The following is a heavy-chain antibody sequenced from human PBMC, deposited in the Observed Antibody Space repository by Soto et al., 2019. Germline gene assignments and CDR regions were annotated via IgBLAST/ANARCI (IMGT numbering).Heavy chain of an antibody. CDR1: GYIFTKHW. Sequence: PGESLKISCQGSGYIFTKHWIAWVRQKPGKGLEWIGIIDPVDSDDRYSPSFEGQVTISVDKSNNTAFLRWDKLKTSDTATYFCARRDLATSGHYYPYNWFDSWGQGTQVTVSS. V-gene: IGHV5-51*01. J-gene: IGHJ5*01. CDR3: ARRDLATSGHYYPYNWFDS. D-gene: IGHD3-22*01. CDR2: IDPVDSDD.